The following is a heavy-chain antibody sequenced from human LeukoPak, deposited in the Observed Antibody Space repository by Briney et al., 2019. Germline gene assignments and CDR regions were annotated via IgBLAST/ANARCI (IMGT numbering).Heavy chain of an antibody. CDR1: GFTFSTYW. D-gene: IGHD1-1*01. Sequence: GGSLRLSCAASGFTFSTYWMSWVRQAPGKGLEWVANIKQDGSEKDYVDSVKGRFTISRDNAKNSLYLQMNSLRAVDTAVYYCARYDDGDFFDYWGQGTLATVSS. J-gene: IGHJ4*02. CDR2: IKQDGSEK. V-gene: IGHV3-7*05. CDR3: ARYDDGDFFDY.